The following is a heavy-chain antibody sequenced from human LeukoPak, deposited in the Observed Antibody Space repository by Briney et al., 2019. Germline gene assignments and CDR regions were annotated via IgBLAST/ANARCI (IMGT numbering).Heavy chain of an antibody. V-gene: IGHV3-30-3*01. J-gene: IGHJ4*02. CDR2: ISYDGSNK. CDR3: ARAEQWLASFDY. Sequence: SCKASGGTFSSYAMHWVRQAPGKGLEWVAVISYDGSNKYYADSVKGRFTISRDNSKNTLYLQMISLRAEDTAVYYCARAEQWLASFDYWGQGTLVTVSS. D-gene: IGHD6-19*01. CDR1: GGTFSSYA.